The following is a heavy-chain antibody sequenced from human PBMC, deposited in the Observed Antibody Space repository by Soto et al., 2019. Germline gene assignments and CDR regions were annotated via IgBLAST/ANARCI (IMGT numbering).Heavy chain of an antibody. Sequence: TLSLTCTVSGGSISSSSYYWGWIRQPPGKGLEWIGSIYYSGSTYYNPSLKSRVTVSVDTSKNQLSLNLNSVTAADTAVYYCARYVTFYYDSSGYFFDHWGQGTLVTVSS. D-gene: IGHD3-22*01. J-gene: IGHJ5*02. CDR3: ARYVTFYYDSSGYFFDH. V-gene: IGHV4-39*01. CDR2: IYYSGST. CDR1: GGSISSSSYY.